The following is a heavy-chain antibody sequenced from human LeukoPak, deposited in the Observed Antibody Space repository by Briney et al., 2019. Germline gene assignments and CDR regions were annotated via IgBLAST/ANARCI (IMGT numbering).Heavy chain of an antibody. J-gene: IGHJ5*02. CDR3: AKDVPYQLLWNWFDP. V-gene: IGHV1-8*03. CDR2: MNPNSGNT. Sequence: ASVKVSCKTSGYIFSDYYIHWVRQAPGQGLEWMGWMNPNSGNTGYAQKFQGRVTITRNTSISTAYMELSSLRSEDTAVYYCAKDVPYQLLWNWFDPWGQGTLVTVSS. D-gene: IGHD2-2*01. CDR1: GYIFSDYY.